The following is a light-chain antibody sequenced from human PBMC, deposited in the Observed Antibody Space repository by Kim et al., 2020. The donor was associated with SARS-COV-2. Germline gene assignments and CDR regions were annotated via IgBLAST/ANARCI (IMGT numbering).Light chain of an antibody. J-gene: IGLJ2*01. CDR3: ISYAGSDNLA. Sequence: QSVVTQPPSASGSPGQSVTISCTGTSSDVGGYNFVSWYQHHPGTAPKLMIYEVDKRPSGVPDRFSGSKSGNTASLTVSGLQAEDEADYYCISYAGSDNLAFGGGTQLTVL. CDR1: SSDVGGYNF. CDR2: EVD. V-gene: IGLV2-8*01.